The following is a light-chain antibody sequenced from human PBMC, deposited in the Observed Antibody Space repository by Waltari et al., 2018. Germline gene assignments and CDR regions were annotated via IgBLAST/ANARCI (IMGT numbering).Light chain of an antibody. CDR3: QKYGTLPAT. Sequence: DIVSTPSPGTLSLSPGERATLSCRASENIRSFLAWYQQKPGQAPRLLIYDTSTRATGIPDRFSGSGSGTDFSLTISRLEPEDFAVYYCQKYGTLPATFGQGTKVEIK. CDR2: DTS. CDR1: ENIRSF. J-gene: IGKJ1*01. V-gene: IGKV3-20*01.